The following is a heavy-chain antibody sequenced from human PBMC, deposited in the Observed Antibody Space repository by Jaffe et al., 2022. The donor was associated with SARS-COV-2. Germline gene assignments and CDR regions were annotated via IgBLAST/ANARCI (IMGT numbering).Heavy chain of an antibody. D-gene: IGHD3-22*01. V-gene: IGHV4-31*03. J-gene: IGHJ6*02. CDR1: GGSISSGGYY. CDR2: IYYSGST. CDR3: ARRGHYYDSSGNYYGMDV. Sequence: QVQLQESGPGLVKPSQTLSLTCTVSGGSISSGGYYWSWIRQHPGKGLEWIGYIYYSGSTYYNPSLKSRVTISVDTSKNQFSLKLSSVTAADTAVYYCARRGHYYDSSGNYYGMDVWGQGTTVTVSS.